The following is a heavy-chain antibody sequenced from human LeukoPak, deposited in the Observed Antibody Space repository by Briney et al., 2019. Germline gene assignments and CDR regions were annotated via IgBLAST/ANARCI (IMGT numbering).Heavy chain of an antibody. CDR3: ATPGGYCSSTSCYGVFDI. Sequence: SETLSLTCTVSGGSISSYYWSWIRQPPGKGLEWIGYIYYSGSTNYNPSLKSRVTISVDTSKNQFSLKLSSVTAADTAVYYCATPGGYCSSTSCYGVFDIWGQGTMVTVSS. V-gene: IGHV4-59*08. CDR1: GGSISSYY. D-gene: IGHD2-2*03. J-gene: IGHJ3*02. CDR2: IYYSGST.